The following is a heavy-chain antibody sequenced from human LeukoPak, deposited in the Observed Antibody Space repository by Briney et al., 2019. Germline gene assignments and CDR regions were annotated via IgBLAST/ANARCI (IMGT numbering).Heavy chain of an antibody. CDR3: ARYRGRYYDSSGYEPGFDY. V-gene: IGHV3-7*01. Sequence: GGSLRLSCAASGFTFSSYWMSWVRQAPGKGLEWVANIKQDGSEKYYVDSVKGRFTISRDNAKNSLYLQMNSLRAEDTAVYYCARYRGRYYDSSGYEPGFDYWGLGTLVTVSS. CDR2: IKQDGSEK. CDR1: GFTFSSYW. J-gene: IGHJ4*02. D-gene: IGHD3-22*01.